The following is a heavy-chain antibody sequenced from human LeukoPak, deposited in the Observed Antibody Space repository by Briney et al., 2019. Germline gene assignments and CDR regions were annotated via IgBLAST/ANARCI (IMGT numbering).Heavy chain of an antibody. CDR2: ISSNGGNT. CDR1: GFTFSSYD. V-gene: IGHV3-64D*09. CDR3: VKEVITVAGFFDY. D-gene: IGHD6-19*01. J-gene: IGHJ4*02. Sequence: GGSLRLSCSASGFTFSSYDMHWVRQAPGKGLEYVSAISSNGGNTYYADSVKGRFTISRDNSKNTLYLQMSSLRVEDTAVYYCVKEVITVAGFFDYWGQGTVVTVSS.